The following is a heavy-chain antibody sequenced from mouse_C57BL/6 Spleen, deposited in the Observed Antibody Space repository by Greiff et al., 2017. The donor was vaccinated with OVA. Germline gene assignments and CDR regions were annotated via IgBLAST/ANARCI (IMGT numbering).Heavy chain of an antibody. CDR3: AIVTLDY. V-gene: IGHV1-7*01. Sequence: VQLQQSGAELAKPGASVKLSCKASGYTFTSYWMHWVKQRPGQGLEWIGYINPSGGYTKYNHKFKDKSTLTVDKSSSTAYMQLSSLTYEDSAVYYCAIVTLDYWGQGTTLTVSS. CDR1: GYTFTSYW. CDR2: INPSGGYT. D-gene: IGHD2-12*01. J-gene: IGHJ2*01.